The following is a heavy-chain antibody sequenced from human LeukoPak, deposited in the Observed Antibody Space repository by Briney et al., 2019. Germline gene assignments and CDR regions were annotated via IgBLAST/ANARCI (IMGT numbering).Heavy chain of an antibody. D-gene: IGHD5-24*01. V-gene: IGHV3-11*01. J-gene: IGHJ4*02. CDR3: AREGWLQVKYYFDY. CDR1: GFTFSNYY. Sequence: GGSLRLSCAASGFTFSNYYMSWIRQAPGKGLEWVSYISSSGSTIYYADSVKGRFTISRDNAKNSLYPQMNSLRAEDTAVYYCAREGWLQVKYYFDYWGQGTLVTVSS. CDR2: ISSSGSTI.